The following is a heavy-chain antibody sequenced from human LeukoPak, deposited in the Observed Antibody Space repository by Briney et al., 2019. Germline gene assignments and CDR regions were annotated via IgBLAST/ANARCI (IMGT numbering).Heavy chain of an antibody. J-gene: IGHJ4*02. V-gene: IGHV4-31*03. CDR1: GGSISSGGYY. Sequence: PSQTLSLTCTVSGGSISSGGYYWSWIRQHPGKGLEWIGYIYYSGSTYYNPSLKSRVTISVDTSKNQFSLKLSSVTAADTAVYYCARYGDGYNIDYWGQGTLVTVSS. CDR2: IYYSGST. D-gene: IGHD5-24*01. CDR3: ARYGDGYNIDY.